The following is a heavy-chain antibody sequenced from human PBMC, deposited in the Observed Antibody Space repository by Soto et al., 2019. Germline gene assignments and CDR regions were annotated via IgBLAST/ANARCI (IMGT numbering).Heavy chain of an antibody. V-gene: IGHV1-69*06. Sequence: QVQLVQSGAEVNKPGSSVKVSCKASGGTFSSYAVRWVRQAPGQGLEWMGGSIPIFGSTNYAQKFQENVTITADTYEHTAFMAVSSWRSYDTAVYYCPRRRKLVATPLHNGFEICGPGTLVTVYS. J-gene: IGHJ3*02. CDR3: PRRRKLVATPLHNGFEI. D-gene: IGHD1-1*01. CDR1: GGTFSSYA. CDR2: SIPIFGST.